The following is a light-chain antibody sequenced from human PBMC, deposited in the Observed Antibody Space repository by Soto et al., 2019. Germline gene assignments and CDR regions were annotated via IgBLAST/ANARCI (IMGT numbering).Light chain of an antibody. J-gene: IGLJ3*02. CDR2: VNSDGSH. CDR1: SGHSSYA. CDR3: QTWGTGIHWV. Sequence: QLVLTQSPSASASLGASVKLTCTLSSGHSSYAIAWHQQQPEKGPRYLMNVNSDGSHSKGDGIPDRFSGSSSGAERYLTISSLQSEDEADYYCQTWGTGIHWVFGGGTKVTVL. V-gene: IGLV4-69*01.